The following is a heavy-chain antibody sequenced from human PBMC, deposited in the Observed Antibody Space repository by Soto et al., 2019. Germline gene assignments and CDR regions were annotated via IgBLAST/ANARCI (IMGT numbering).Heavy chain of an antibody. J-gene: IGHJ3*02. CDR1: GGNFNTYP. CDR3: ARDSRLWGSTGWKRENLFDI. Sequence: QVQLEQSGAEVKRPGSSVKVSCKTSGGNFNTYPISWVRQAPGHRLEWMGKIIPIFGTPDYAPKFQGRVTISADEATTTVYMELRSLKSDDSAVYYCARDSRLWGSTGWKRENLFDIWGQGTMVTVSS. D-gene: IGHD3-16*01. CDR2: IIPIFGTP. V-gene: IGHV1-69*18.